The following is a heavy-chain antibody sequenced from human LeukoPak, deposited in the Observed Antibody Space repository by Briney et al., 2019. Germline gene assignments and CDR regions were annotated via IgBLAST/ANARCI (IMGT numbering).Heavy chain of an antibody. CDR2: ISGSGGST. Sequence: GGSLRLSCATSGFTFSSYAMSWVRQAPGKGLEWVSAISGSGGSTYYADSVKGRLTISRDNYKNTLYLQMNSLRAEDTAVYYCAKSVGYDLPLSFLDYWGQGTLVTVSS. V-gene: IGHV3-23*01. J-gene: IGHJ4*02. D-gene: IGHD5-12*01. CDR3: AKSVGYDLPLSFLDY. CDR1: GFTFSSYA.